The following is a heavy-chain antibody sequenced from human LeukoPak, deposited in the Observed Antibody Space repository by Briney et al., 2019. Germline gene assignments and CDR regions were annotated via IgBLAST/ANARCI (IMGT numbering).Heavy chain of an antibody. V-gene: IGHV3-9*01. D-gene: IGHD2-15*01. CDR2: ISWNSGSI. CDR1: GFTFDDYA. CDR3: AREPIGYCSGGSCYRPYYGMDV. Sequence: GRSLRLSCAASGFTFDDYAMHWVRQAPGKGLEWVSGISWNSGSIGYADSVKGRFTISRDNAKNSLYLQMNSLRAEDTAVYYCAREPIGYCSGGSCYRPYYGMDVWGQGTTVTVSS. J-gene: IGHJ6*02.